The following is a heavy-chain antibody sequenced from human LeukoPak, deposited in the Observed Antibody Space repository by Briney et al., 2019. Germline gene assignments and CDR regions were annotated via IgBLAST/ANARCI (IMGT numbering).Heavy chain of an antibody. Sequence: SETLSLTCAVYGGSFSGYYWSWIRQPPGKGLEWIGEINHSGSTNYNPSLKSRVTISVDTSKNQFSLKLSSVTAADTAVYYCARAAVLRYFERYYYMDVWGKGTTVTISS. J-gene: IGHJ6*03. CDR2: INHSGST. V-gene: IGHV4-34*01. D-gene: IGHD3-9*01. CDR3: ARAAVLRYFERYYYMDV. CDR1: GGSFSGYY.